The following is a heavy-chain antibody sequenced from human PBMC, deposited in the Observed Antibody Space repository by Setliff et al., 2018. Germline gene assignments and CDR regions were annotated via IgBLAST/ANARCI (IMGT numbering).Heavy chain of an antibody. CDR3: ARGGPHPTYYYGSGSYRDAFDI. D-gene: IGHD3-10*01. V-gene: IGHV3-30-3*01. CDR2: ISYDGSNK. Sequence: PGGSLRLSCADSGFTFSSYAMHWVRQAPGKGLEWVAVISYDGSNKYYADSVKGRFTISRDNSKNTLYLQMNSLRAEDTAVYYCARGGPHPTYYYGSGSYRDAFDIWGQGTMVTVS. CDR1: GFTFSSYA. J-gene: IGHJ3*02.